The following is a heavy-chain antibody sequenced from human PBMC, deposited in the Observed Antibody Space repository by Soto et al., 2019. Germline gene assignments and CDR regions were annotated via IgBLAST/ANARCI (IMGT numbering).Heavy chain of an antibody. V-gene: IGHV3-21*01. CDR3: ARDGWLYYDSTSQGMDV. J-gene: IGHJ6*02. Sequence: PGGSLRLSCAASGFTFNSYSMNWVRQAPGKGLEWVSSISSSSSYIYYADSVKGRFTISRDNSKNTLFLQMNNLRAEDTAVYYCARDGWLYYDSTSQGMDVWGQGTTVTVSS. CDR1: GFTFNSYS. D-gene: IGHD3-22*01. CDR2: ISSSSSYI.